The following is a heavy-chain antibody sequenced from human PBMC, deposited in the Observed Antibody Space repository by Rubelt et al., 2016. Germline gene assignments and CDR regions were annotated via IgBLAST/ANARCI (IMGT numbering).Heavy chain of an antibody. CDR1: GYSISSGYY. J-gene: IGHJ4*02. CDR2: IYQSGST. CDR3: ARAVGPSSGFDI. Sequence: QVQLQESGPGLVKPSETLSLTCTVSGYSISSGYYWGWIRQPPGKGLEWIGSIYQSGSTYYNQSLKSQVTISVDTSKNQFSRGLSSVTAADTAVYYCARAVGPSSGFDIWGPGIPVTVSS. V-gene: IGHV4-38-2*02. D-gene: IGHD1-26*01.